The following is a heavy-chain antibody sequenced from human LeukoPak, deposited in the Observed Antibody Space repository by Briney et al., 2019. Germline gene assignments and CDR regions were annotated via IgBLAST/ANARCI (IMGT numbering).Heavy chain of an antibody. CDR2: IYHSGST. CDR3: ARGYCSSTTCYRVNTIDWLDP. J-gene: IGHJ5*02. CDR1: GGSISSSNW. V-gene: IGHV4-4*02. Sequence: PSETLSLTCAVSGGSISSSNWWSWVRQPPGKGLEWIGEIYHSGSTNYNPSLKSRVTISVDKSKNQFSLKLSSVTAADTAVYFCARGYCSSTTCYRVNTIDWLDPWGQGTLVTVSS. D-gene: IGHD2-2*01.